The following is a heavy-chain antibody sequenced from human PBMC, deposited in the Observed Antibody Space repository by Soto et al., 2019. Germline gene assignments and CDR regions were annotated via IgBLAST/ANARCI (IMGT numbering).Heavy chain of an antibody. CDR1: GGSISSYF. Sequence: NPSETLSLTCSVSGGSISSYFRNWLRQPPGKGLEWIGYIYDDGTTDYNPSLKSRVTILLDMSKNQFSLKLSSVTAADTAVYYCVFSRSASYGEALEFWGQGTIVTVSS. CDR2: IYDDGTT. V-gene: IGHV4-59*03. D-gene: IGHD5-18*01. CDR3: VFSRSASYGEALEF. J-gene: IGHJ3*01.